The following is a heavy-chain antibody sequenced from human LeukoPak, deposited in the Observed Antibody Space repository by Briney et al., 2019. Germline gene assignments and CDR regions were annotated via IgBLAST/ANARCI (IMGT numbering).Heavy chain of an antibody. CDR1: GFTFSDHY. J-gene: IGHJ3*02. D-gene: IGHD3-10*01. CDR2: TRNKANRYTT. CDR3: ARGGRYLPLDI. V-gene: IGHV3-72*01. Sequence: GGSLRLSCAASGFTFSDHYMDWVRQAPGKGLEWVGRTRNKANRYTTEYAASVKGRFTISRDDSKNSLYLQINSLKTEDTAVYYCARGGRYLPLDIWGQGTMVTVSS.